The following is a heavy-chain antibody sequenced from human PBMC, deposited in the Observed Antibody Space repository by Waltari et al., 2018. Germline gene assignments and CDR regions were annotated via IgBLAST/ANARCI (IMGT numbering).Heavy chain of an antibody. V-gene: IGHV3-23*01. CDR3: AKGLGERYFDL. Sequence: EMQLLESGGGLARPRGSLRLSCAASGVSFSSYAMSGVRQAPGKGLDWVSSKSGGSGITSYAASVKGRFTIARDNSKNTLYLQMNSLRDEDAALYYCAKGLGERYFDLWGRGTLVTVSS. J-gene: IGHJ2*01. CDR2: KSGGSGIT. CDR1: GVSFSSYA. D-gene: IGHD3-10*01.